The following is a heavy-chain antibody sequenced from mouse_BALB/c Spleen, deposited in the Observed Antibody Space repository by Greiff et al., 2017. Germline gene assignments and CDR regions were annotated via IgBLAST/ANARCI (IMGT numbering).Heavy chain of an antibody. CDR3: ARLHFYAMDY. V-gene: IGHV5-12-1*01. CDR1: GFAFSSYD. J-gene: IGHJ4*01. CDR2: ISSGGGST. Sequence: EVQVVESGGGLVKPGGSLKLSCAASGFAFSSYDMSWVRQTPEKRLEWVAYISSGGGSTYYPDTVKGRFTISRDNAKNTLYLQMSSLKSEDTAMYYCARLHFYAMDYWGQGTSVTVSS.